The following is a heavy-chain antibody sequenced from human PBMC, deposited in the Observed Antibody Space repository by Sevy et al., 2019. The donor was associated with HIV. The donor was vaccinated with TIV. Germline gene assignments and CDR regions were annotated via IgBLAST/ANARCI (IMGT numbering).Heavy chain of an antibody. CDR3: ARAPASGLRYCDRLYIDY. Sequence: GGSLRLSCEPSGFTFTRYWMCWVRQAPGKGLEWVACINEDGSHKYNGESVKGRFTISRDNTKNSLYLQMSSLRAEDTAVYYCARAPASGLRYCDRLYIDYWGQGTLVTVSS. CDR2: INEDGSHK. CDR1: GFTFTRYW. J-gene: IGHJ4*02. V-gene: IGHV3-7*01. D-gene: IGHD3-9*01.